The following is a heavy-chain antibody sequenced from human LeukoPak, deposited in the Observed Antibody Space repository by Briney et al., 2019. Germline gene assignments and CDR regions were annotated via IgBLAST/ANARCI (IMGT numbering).Heavy chain of an antibody. CDR1: GYTFTSYD. Sequence: GASVKVSCKASGYTFTSYDINWVRQATGQGLEWMGWMNPNSGNTGYAQKFQGRVTMTRNTSISTAYMELSSLRSEDTAVYYCARGQSSRGLRYSDWLSQYYFDYWGQGTLVTVSS. V-gene: IGHV1-8*01. J-gene: IGHJ4*02. D-gene: IGHD3-9*01. CDR2: MNPNSGNT. CDR3: ARGQSSRGLRYSDWLSQYYFDY.